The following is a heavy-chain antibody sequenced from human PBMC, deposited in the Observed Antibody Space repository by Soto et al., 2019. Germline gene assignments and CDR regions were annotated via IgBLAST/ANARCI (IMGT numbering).Heavy chain of an antibody. CDR3: ARHVRGYCSSTSCHTDY. D-gene: IGHD2-2*02. CDR2: IFYSGNT. V-gene: IGHV4-39*01. CDR1: GGSISISSYY. J-gene: IGHJ4*02. Sequence: SETTSLTCTVSGGSISISSYYLGWIRQPPGKGLEWIGGIFYSGNTYYNPSLKSRVTISVDTSKNQFSLKLSSVTAADTAVYYCARHVRGYCSSTSCHTDYWGQGTLVTVSS.